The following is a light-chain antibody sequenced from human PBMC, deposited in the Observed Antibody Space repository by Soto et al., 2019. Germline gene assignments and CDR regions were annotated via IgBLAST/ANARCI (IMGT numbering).Light chain of an antibody. CDR1: SSDIGGYNF. Sequence: QSALTQPASMSGSPGQSITISCTGTSSDIGGYNFGSWYQRHPGKGPKLLIVDVNFRPSGVSNRFSGSKSENPASLTISGLQPEDEADYYCSSYTPADTVIFGGGTKLTVL. CDR2: DVN. CDR3: SSYTPADTVI. V-gene: IGLV2-14*03. J-gene: IGLJ2*01.